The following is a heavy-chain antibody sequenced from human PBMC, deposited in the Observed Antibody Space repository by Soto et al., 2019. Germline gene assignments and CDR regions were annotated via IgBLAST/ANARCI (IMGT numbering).Heavy chain of an antibody. V-gene: IGHV1-69*06. CDR1: GGTFSSYA. Sequence: QVQLVQSGAEVKKPGSSVKVSCKASGGTFSSYAISWVRQAPGQGLEWMGGIIPIFGTANYAQKFQGRVTITVDKSTSTAYMELSSLRSEDTAVYYCASCSRLCPTNRYYYGMDVWGQGTTVTVSS. CDR3: ASCSRLCPTNRYYYGMDV. CDR2: IIPIFGTA. J-gene: IGHJ6*02. D-gene: IGHD3-10*02.